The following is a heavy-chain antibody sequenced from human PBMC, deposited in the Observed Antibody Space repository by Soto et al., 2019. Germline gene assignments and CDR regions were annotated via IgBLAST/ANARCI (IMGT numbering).Heavy chain of an antibody. V-gene: IGHV3-74*01. Sequence: LRLSCAASGFTFSSFGMHWVRQAPGKGLEWVSRASPDGTSTSYADSVKGRFTISRDNAKNTLFMQMNSLRAEDTAVYYCTRHGSGDYFLFDPWGQGTLVTVSS. CDR3: TRHGSGDYFLFDP. J-gene: IGHJ5*02. CDR1: GFTFSSFG. CDR2: ASPDGTST. D-gene: IGHD4-17*01.